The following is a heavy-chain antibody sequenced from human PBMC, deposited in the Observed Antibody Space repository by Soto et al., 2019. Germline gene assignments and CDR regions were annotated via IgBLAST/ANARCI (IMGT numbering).Heavy chain of an antibody. V-gene: IGHV1-69*01. CDR1: GGTFSSYA. J-gene: IGHJ6*02. D-gene: IGHD6-19*01. CDR3: ARETDGGTALAGTYYYGMDV. CDR2: IMPIFGTA. Sequence: QVQLVQSGDAVKKPGSSVKVTCKASGGTFSSYAISWVRQAPGQGLEWMGGIMPIFGTANNSQKLQGRDTMTADESTSTAYMDVSSLRSEDTAVYYCARETDGGTALAGTYYYGMDVWGQGTTVTVS.